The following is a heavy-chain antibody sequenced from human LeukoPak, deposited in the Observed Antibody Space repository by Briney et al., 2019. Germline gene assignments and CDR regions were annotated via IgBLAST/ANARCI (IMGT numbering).Heavy chain of an antibody. CDR1: GGSISSYY. J-gene: IGHJ4*02. Sequence: PSETLSLTCTVSGGSISSYYWSWIRQPPGKGLEWIGEINHSGSTNYNPSLKSRVTISVDTSKNQFSLKLSSVTAADTAVYYCARVRGNRGKYFDYWGQGTLVTVSS. V-gene: IGHV4-34*01. CDR3: ARVRGNRGKYFDY. CDR2: INHSGST. D-gene: IGHD3-16*01.